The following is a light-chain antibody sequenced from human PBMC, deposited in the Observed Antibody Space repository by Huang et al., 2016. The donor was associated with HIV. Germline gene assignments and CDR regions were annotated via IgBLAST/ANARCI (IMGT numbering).Light chain of an antibody. Sequence: ERVMTQSPATVSLSPGERATLSCRASLSVSTNLAWYQQRPGQAPRLLIYGASTRATGIPARFSGGGSGAEFTLTISSLQSEDFAVYYCQQHSIWPRLTFGGGTKVEIK. CDR1: LSVSTN. J-gene: IGKJ4*01. CDR3: QQHSIWPRLT. V-gene: IGKV3-15*01. CDR2: GAS.